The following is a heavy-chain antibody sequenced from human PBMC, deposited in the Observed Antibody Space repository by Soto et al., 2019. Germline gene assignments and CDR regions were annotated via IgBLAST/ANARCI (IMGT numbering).Heavy chain of an antibody. J-gene: IGHJ3*02. V-gene: IGHV4-31*03. D-gene: IGHD7-27*01. CDR2: ISNSGST. Sequence: QVQLQESGPGLVKPSQTLSLTCTVSGDSISGLTYFWSWIRQHPGKGLEWIGYISNSGSTYYNPSLRSRDIISVDTSKNHFSQRLSSVTAADTAVYHCAAYWGAGHDAKGFQIWGQGTVVTVSS. CDR3: AAYWGAGHDAKGFQI. CDR1: GDSISGLTYF.